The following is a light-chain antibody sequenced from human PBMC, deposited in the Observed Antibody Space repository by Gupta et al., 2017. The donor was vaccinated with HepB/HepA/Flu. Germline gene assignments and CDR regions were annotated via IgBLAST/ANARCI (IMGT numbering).Light chain of an antibody. Sequence: QSALTQPPSASGSPGQSVTTSCTGTSSDIGGYNSVSWYQQRPGKAPKLMVYEVYKRPSGVPDRFSGSKSGDTASLTVSGLLAEDEADYYCFSYAGSYNFVFGTGTKITVL. CDR2: EVY. CDR3: FSYAGSYNFV. V-gene: IGLV2-8*01. CDR1: SSDIGGYNS. J-gene: IGLJ1*01.